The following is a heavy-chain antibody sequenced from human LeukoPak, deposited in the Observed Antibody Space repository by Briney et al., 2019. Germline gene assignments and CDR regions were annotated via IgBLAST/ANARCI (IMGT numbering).Heavy chain of an antibody. CDR3: ARQSWDCSSTSCYNDY. D-gene: IGHD2-2*02. J-gene: IGHJ4*02. CDR1: GYSFPIYW. CDR2: IYPGDSDT. Sequence: GESLKISCKGSGYSFPIYWIGWVRQMPGKGLEWMGMIYPGDSDTRYSPSFQGHVTISADKSISTAYLQWSSLKASDTAIYYCARQSWDCSSTSCYNDYWGQGTLVTVSS. V-gene: IGHV5-51*01.